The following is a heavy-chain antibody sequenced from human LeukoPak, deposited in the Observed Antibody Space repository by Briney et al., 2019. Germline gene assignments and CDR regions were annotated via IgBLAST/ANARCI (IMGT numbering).Heavy chain of an antibody. J-gene: IGHJ6*03. CDR1: GGSFSGYY. CDR2: INHSGST. V-gene: IGHV4-34*01. CDR3: ARGLVRGVLYYYYYMDV. Sequence: PSETLSLTCAVYGGSFSGYYWSWIRQPPGKGLEWIGEINHSGSTHYNPSLKSRDTISVDTSKNQFSLKLSSVTAADTAVYYCARGLVRGVLYYYYYMDVWGKGTTVTVSS. D-gene: IGHD3-10*01.